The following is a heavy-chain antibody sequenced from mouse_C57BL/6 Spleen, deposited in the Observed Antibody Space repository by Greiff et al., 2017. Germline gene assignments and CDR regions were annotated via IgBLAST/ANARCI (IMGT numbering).Heavy chain of an antibody. Sequence: VQLQQSGAELVRPGTSVKVSCKASGYAFTNYLIEWVKQRPGQGLEWIGVINPGSGGTNYNEKFKGKATLTADKSSSTAYMQLSSLTSVDSAVYFCARGNMITNYAMDYWGQGTSVTVSS. J-gene: IGHJ4*01. CDR3: ARGNMITNYAMDY. D-gene: IGHD2-4*01. V-gene: IGHV1-54*01. CDR2: INPGSGGT. CDR1: GYAFTNYL.